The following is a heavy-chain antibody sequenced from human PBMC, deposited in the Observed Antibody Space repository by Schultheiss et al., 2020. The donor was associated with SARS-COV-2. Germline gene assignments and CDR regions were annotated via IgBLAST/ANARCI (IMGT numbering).Heavy chain of an antibody. CDR1: GFSLSGYW. CDR2: IKHDGSER. V-gene: IGHV3-7*03. D-gene: IGHD4-17*01. J-gene: IGHJ4*02. Sequence: GESLKISCAVSGFSLSGYWMSWVRQAPGKGLEWVANIKHDGSERHYVDSVRGRFTISRDNAKNSLFLQMNSLRAEDTAVYYCARGGIDYGDRPWDSWGQGTLVTVSS. CDR3: ARGGIDYGDRPWDS.